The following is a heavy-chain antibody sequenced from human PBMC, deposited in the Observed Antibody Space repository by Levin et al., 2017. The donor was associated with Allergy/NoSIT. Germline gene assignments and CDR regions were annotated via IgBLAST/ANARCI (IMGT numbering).Heavy chain of an antibody. CDR2: ISDSGGSI. CDR3: AKDLSAVPAANYCDGMDV. V-gene: IGHV3-23*01. Sequence: GGSLRLSCGASGFTFRNFAMSWVRQAPGKGLEWVSGISDSGGSIYNAESVKGRFTISRDNSKSTLYLQMKSLRAEDTAVYYCAKDLSAVPAANYCDGMDVWGQGTTVTVSS. CDR1: GFTFRNFA. D-gene: IGHD2-2*01. J-gene: IGHJ6*02.